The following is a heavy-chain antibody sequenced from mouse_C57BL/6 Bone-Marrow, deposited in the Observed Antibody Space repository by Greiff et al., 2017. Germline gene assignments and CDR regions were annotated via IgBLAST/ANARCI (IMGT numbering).Heavy chain of an antibody. CDR2: SRNKANDYTT. CDR3: ARDDGYYGDAMDY. Sequence: EVNVVESGGGLVQSGRSLRLSCATSGFTFSDFYMEWVRQAPGKGLEWIAASRNKANDYTTEYSASVKGRFIVSRDTSQSILYLQMNALRAEDTAIYYCARDDGYYGDAMDYWGQGTSVTVSS. D-gene: IGHD2-3*01. CDR1: GFTFSDFY. V-gene: IGHV7-1*01. J-gene: IGHJ4*01.